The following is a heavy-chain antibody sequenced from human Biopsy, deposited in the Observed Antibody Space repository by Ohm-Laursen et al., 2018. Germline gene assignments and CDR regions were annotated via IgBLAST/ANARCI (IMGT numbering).Heavy chain of an antibody. CDR3: ARDPLNGHKHFDY. D-gene: IGHD2-8*01. Sequence: ASVKVSCKASSYTYTDYNIHWMRQAPGQGLEWLGYINCKTGATNYAQKFQGTVTMTRDTSISTAYLALGSLRSADTAIYYCARDPLNGHKHFDYWGQGSLVTVS. V-gene: IGHV1-2*02. J-gene: IGHJ4*02. CDR1: SYTYTDYN. CDR2: INCKTGAT.